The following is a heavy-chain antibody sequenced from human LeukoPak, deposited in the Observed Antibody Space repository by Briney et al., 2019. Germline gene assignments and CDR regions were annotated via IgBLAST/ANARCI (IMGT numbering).Heavy chain of an antibody. CDR3: ARDSRGGSSSWSADFDY. CDR2: INPNSGGT. Sequence: ASVKVSCKASGYTFTGYYMHWVRQAPGQGLEWMGWINPNSGGTNYARKFQGRVTMTRDTSISTAYMELSRLRSDDTAVYYCARDSRGGSSSWSADFDYWGQGTLVTVSS. CDR1: GYTFTGYY. D-gene: IGHD6-13*01. V-gene: IGHV1-2*02. J-gene: IGHJ4*02.